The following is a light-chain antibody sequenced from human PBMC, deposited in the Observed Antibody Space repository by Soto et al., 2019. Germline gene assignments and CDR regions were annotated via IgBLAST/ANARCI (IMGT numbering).Light chain of an antibody. CDR3: QQSYSSPPT. CDR2: KAS. J-gene: IGKJ1*01. Sequence: DIQMTQSPSTLSASVGDRVTITCRASQSISIWLAWYQQKPGKAPKILIYKASSLESGVPSRFSGSGSGPDFTLTISSLQPEDFATYYCQQSYSSPPTFGQGTKVDIK. CDR1: QSISIW. V-gene: IGKV1-5*03.